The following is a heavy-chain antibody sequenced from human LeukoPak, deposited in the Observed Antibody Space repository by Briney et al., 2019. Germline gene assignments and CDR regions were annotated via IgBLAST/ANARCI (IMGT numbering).Heavy chain of an antibody. CDR1: GYTFTSYY. J-gene: IGHJ4*02. V-gene: IGHV1-46*01. D-gene: IGHD3-9*01. Sequence: ASVKVSCKASGYTFTSYYMHWVRQAPGQGLEWMGIINPSGGSTSYAQKFQGRVTMTRYMSTSTVYMELSSLRSEDTAVYYCARDKWYYDILTGYTTVYYFDYWGQGTLVTVSS. CDR3: ARDKWYYDILTGYTTVYYFDY. CDR2: INPSGGST.